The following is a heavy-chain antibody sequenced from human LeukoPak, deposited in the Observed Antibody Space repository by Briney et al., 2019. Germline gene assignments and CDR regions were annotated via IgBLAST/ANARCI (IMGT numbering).Heavy chain of an antibody. D-gene: IGHD5-24*01. CDR3: ARDYKGAFDI. V-gene: IGHV1-3*02. CDR1: GYTFTRYA. Sequence: ASVKVSCKASGYTFTRYAMHWVRQAPGQRVEGMGWSNAGNGNTKYSQEFQGRVTITRDTSASTAYMELSSLRSEDMAVYYCARDYKGAFDIWGQGTMVTVSS. J-gene: IGHJ3*02. CDR2: SNAGNGNT.